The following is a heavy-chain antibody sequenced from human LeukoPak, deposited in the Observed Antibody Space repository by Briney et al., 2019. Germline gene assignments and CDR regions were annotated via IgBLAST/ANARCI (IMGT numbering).Heavy chain of an antibody. D-gene: IGHD2-2*01. J-gene: IGHJ6*04. CDR3: ARQGGFASSAGV. Sequence: PSETLSLTCTVSGGSITSYYWSWIRQPPGKGLEWIGYIYYSGSTNYNPSLKSRVTISVDTSKNQFSLKLSSATAADTAVYFCARQGGFASSAGVWGKGTTVTVSS. V-gene: IGHV4-59*08. CDR2: IYYSGST. CDR1: GGSITSYY.